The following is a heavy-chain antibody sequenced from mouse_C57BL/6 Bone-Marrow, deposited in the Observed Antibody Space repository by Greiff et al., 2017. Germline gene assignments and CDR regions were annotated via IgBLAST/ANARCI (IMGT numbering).Heavy chain of an antibody. CDR2: INPNNGGT. Sequence: VQLQQSGPELVKPGASVKISCKASGYTFTDYYMNWVKQSHGKSLEWIGDINPNNGGTSYNQKFKGKATLTVDKSSRTAYMERRSLTSADSAVYYCARENYFDDWGQGTTLTVSA. J-gene: IGHJ2*01. CDR3: ARENYFDD. V-gene: IGHV1-26*01. CDR1: GYTFTDYY.